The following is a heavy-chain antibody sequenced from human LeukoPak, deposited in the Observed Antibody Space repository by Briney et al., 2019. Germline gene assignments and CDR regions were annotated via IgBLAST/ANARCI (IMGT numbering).Heavy chain of an antibody. Sequence: GGSMRLSCAASGFTVSSNYMSWVRQAPGKGLEWVSSISSSSSYIYYADSVKGRFIISRDNAKNSLYLQMNSLRAEDTAVYYCARAAYYGSGSYDYWGQGTLVTVSS. D-gene: IGHD3-10*01. CDR3: ARAAYYGSGSYDY. CDR2: ISSSSSYI. V-gene: IGHV3-21*01. J-gene: IGHJ4*02. CDR1: GFTVSSNY.